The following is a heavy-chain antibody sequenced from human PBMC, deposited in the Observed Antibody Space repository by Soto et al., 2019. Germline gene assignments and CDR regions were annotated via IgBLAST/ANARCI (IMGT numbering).Heavy chain of an antibody. Sequence: SVKVSCKSSGASFSSFTITWVRQAPGQGLEWMGRITPLLGITDNAQRFQGRVTITADKSTSTSYMELSGLRSEDTAVYFCASWRRGSLYIWGRGTMVT. CDR1: GASFSSFT. CDR3: ASWRRGSLYI. D-gene: IGHD3-10*01. J-gene: IGHJ3*02. CDR2: ITPLLGIT. V-gene: IGHV1-69*02.